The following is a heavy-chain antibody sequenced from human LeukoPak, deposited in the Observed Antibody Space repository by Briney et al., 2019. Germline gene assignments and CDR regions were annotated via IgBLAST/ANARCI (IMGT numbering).Heavy chain of an antibody. CDR1: GFTFSSSA. CDR3: ARAKVGFNY. D-gene: IGHD3-10*01. Sequence: PGGSLRLSCAASGFTFSSSAMSWIRQPPGKGLEWIGEINHSGSTNYNPSLKSRVTISVDTSKNQFSLKLSSVTAADTAVYYCARAKVGFNYWGQGTLVTVSS. J-gene: IGHJ4*02. V-gene: IGHV4-34*01. CDR2: INHSGST.